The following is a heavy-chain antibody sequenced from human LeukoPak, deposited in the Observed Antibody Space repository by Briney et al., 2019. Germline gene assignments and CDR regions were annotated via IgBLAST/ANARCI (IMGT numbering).Heavy chain of an antibody. Sequence: GGSLRLSCAASGFTFDDYGMSWVRQAPGKGLEWVAGINWNGGSTGYADSVKGRFTISRDNAKNTLYLQMNSLRAEDTAVYYCAREGKGYCSSTSCYRRGAFDIWGQGTMVTVSS. CDR3: AREGKGYCSSTSCYRRGAFDI. V-gene: IGHV3-20*04. CDR2: INWNGGST. J-gene: IGHJ3*02. CDR1: GFTFDDYG. D-gene: IGHD2-2*01.